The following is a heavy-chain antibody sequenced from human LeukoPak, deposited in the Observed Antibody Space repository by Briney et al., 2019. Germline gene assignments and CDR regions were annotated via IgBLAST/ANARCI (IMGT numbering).Heavy chain of an antibody. CDR2: ISSSSSYI. J-gene: IGHJ4*02. V-gene: IGHV3-21*01. D-gene: IGHD5-24*01. CDR1: GFTFSSYS. Sequence: GGSLRLSCAASGFTFSSYSMNWVRQAPGKGLEWVSSISSSSSYIYYTDSVKGRFTISRDNAKNSLYLQMNSLRAEDTAVYYCGGWLQFGGYYFDYWGQGTLVTVSS. CDR3: GGWLQFGGYYFDY.